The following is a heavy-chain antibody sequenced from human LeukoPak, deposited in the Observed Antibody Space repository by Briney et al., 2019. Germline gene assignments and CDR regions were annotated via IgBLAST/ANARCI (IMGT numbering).Heavy chain of an antibody. Sequence: PSETLSLTCAVSGGSISSGGYSWSWIRQPPGQGLEWIGYIYHSGSTYYNPSLKSRVTISVDRSKNQFSLKLSSVTAADTAVYYCARAPSSGYFSDYWGQGTLVTVSS. V-gene: IGHV4-30-2*01. CDR1: GGSISSGGYS. CDR2: IYHSGST. J-gene: IGHJ4*02. D-gene: IGHD3-22*01. CDR3: ARAPSSGYFSDY.